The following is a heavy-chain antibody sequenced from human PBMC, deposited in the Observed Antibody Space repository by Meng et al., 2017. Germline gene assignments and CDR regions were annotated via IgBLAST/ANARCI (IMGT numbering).Heavy chain of an antibody. CDR2: INPKSGDK. Sequence: QVQPVPSGAGVKRPGASVTVSCKASGYTFPYYWLHWVRRAPGQGLEWMGRINPKSGDKHYAQRFQGRVTMTGDTSISTAYMELSGLRSDDTAMYYCARDEDISAAGKLFGDYWGQGTLVTVSS. CDR1: GYTFPYYW. V-gene: IGHV1-2*06. D-gene: IGHD6-13*01. J-gene: IGHJ4*02. CDR3: ARDEDISAAGKLFGDY.